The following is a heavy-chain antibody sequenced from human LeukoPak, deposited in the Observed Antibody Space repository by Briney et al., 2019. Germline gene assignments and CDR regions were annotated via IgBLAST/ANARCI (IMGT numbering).Heavy chain of an antibody. J-gene: IGHJ4*02. V-gene: IGHV4-38-2*01. CDR2: IYHSGST. Sequence: PSETLSLTCAVSGYSISSGYYWGWIRQPPGKGLEWIGSIYHSGSTYYNPSLKSRVTISVDTSKNQFSLKLGSVTAADTAVYYCARVGSSWPTDYWGQGTLVTVSS. CDR1: GYSISSGYY. D-gene: IGHD6-13*01. CDR3: ARVGSSWPTDY.